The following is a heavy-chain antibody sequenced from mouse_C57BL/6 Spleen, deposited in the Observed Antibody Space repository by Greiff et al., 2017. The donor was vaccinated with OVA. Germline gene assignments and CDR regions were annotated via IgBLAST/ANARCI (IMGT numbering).Heavy chain of an antibody. CDR1: GFTFSDYG. CDR3: ARHYGSRAGYFDY. V-gene: IGHV5-17*01. J-gene: IGHJ2*01. CDR2: ISSGSSTI. Sequence: VQLKESGGGLVKPGGSLKLSCAASGFTFSDYGMHWVRQAPEKGLEWVAYISSGSSTIYYADTVKGRFTISRDNAKNTLFLQMTSLRSEDTAMYYCARHYGSRAGYFDYWGQGTTLTVSS. D-gene: IGHD1-1*01.